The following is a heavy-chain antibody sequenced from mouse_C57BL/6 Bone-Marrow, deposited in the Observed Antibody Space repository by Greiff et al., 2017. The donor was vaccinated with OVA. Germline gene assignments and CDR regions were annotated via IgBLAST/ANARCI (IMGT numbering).Heavy chain of an antibody. V-gene: IGHV1-55*01. CDR2: IYPGSGST. CDR1: GYTFTSYW. CDR3: ARSDDYDGAWFAY. J-gene: IGHJ3*01. Sequence: VQLQQPGAELVKPGASVKMSCKASGYTFTSYWITWVKQRPGQGLEWIGDIYPGSGSTNYNEKFKSKATLTVDTSSSTAYMQLSSLTSEDSAVYDCARSDDYDGAWFAYWGKGTLVTVSA. D-gene: IGHD2-4*01.